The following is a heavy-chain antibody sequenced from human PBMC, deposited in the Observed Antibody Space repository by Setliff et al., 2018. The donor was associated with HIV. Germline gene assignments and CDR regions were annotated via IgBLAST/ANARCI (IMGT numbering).Heavy chain of an antibody. D-gene: IGHD1-26*01. CDR3: ARDKWASGFDF. V-gene: IGHV3-48*03. CDR2: ITSSGDAM. J-gene: IGHJ4*01. CDR1: GFTFSDME. Sequence: GGSLRLSCGASGFTFSDMEMNWVRQAPGKGLEWVSYITSSGDAMYYADSVQGRFTISRDNAKNSLYLQMNSLRVDDTAVYFCARDKWASGFDFWGHGTLVTVSS.